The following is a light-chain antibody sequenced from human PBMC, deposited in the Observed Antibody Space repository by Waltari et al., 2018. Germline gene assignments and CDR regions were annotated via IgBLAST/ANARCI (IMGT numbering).Light chain of an antibody. V-gene: IGLV1-44*01. CDR3: ATWDDNLKGL. J-gene: IGLJ3*02. CDR2: NNN. Sequence: QSLLTQPASASGTPGQRVTISCSGSTSNIGSNAVNWYQVVPGTAPKLLIYNNNPRPPGVPDRFPGSKSVTSASLAISGLQSDDEADYYCATWDDNLKGLFGGGTKLTVL. CDR1: TSNIGSNA.